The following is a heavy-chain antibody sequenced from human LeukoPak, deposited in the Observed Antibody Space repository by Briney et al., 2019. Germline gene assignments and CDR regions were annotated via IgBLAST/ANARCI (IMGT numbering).Heavy chain of an antibody. Sequence: PGGSLRLSCAASGFTFSSYAMSWVRQAPGKGLEWVSAISGSGGSTYYADSVKGRFTISRDNSKNTLYLQMNSLRAEDTAVYYCAREGWEPLRYRRPLSYMDVWGKGTTVTVSS. D-gene: IGHD3-9*01. V-gene: IGHV3-23*01. CDR1: GFTFSSYA. CDR2: ISGSGGST. J-gene: IGHJ6*03. CDR3: AREGWEPLRYRRPLSYMDV.